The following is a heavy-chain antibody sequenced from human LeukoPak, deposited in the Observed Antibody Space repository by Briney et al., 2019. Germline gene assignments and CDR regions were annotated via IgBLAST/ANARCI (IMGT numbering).Heavy chain of an antibody. V-gene: IGHV3-49*04. CDR2: IRSKLYGETT. Sequence: GGSLRLSCTASGINFGGYAMSWVRQAPGKGLEWVAFIRSKLYGETTEYAASVKGRFTVSRDDSKSIAYLQMNSLKAEDTGVYYCTSYGGRTFDYWGQGTLVTVSS. CDR3: TSYGGRTFDY. D-gene: IGHD4-23*01. J-gene: IGHJ4*02. CDR1: GINFGGYA.